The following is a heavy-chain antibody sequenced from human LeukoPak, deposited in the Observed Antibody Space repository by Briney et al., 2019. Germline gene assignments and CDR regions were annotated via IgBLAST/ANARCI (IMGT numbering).Heavy chain of an antibody. V-gene: IGHV3-23*01. CDR3: ARGWYNFDY. D-gene: IGHD6-19*01. CDR2: INNSGDRR. J-gene: IGHJ4*02. Sequence: GGSLRLSCAASVFIFSDYAMSWVRQAPGKGLEWVSGINNSGDRRFYADSVKGRFTISRDNSKNTLYLQMNSLRAEDTAVYYCARGWYNFDYWGQGTRVTVSS. CDR1: VFIFSDYA.